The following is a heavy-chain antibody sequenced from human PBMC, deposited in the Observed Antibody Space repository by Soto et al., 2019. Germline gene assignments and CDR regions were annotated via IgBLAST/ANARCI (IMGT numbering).Heavy chain of an antibody. CDR1: GFTFSSYA. CDR2: ISGSGGST. V-gene: IGHV3-23*01. J-gene: IGHJ6*02. Sequence: GSLRLSCAASGFTFSSYAMSCVRQAPGKGLEWGSAISGSGGSTYYADSVKGRFTISRDNSKNTLYLQMNSLRAEDTAVYYCAKFLENLYGMDVWGQGTTVTVSS. D-gene: IGHD3-3*01. CDR3: AKFLENLYGMDV.